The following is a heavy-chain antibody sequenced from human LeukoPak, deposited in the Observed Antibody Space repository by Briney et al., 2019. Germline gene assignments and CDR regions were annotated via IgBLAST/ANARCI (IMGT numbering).Heavy chain of an antibody. D-gene: IGHD2-15*01. CDR3: ARFGRVAIFDY. Sequence: PSETLSLTCAVHGGSFSGYYWSWIRQPPGKGLEWVSGINWNGGSTGYADSVKGRFTISRDNAKNSLYLQMNSLRAEDTALYYCARFGRVAIFDYWGQGTLVTVSS. CDR1: GGSFSGYY. V-gene: IGHV3-20*04. J-gene: IGHJ4*02. CDR2: INWNGGST.